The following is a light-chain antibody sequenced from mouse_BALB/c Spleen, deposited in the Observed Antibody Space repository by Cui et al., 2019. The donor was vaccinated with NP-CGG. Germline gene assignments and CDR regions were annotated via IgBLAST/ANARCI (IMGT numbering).Light chain of an antibody. CDR2: GTN. CDR3: ALWYSNHWV. V-gene: IGLV1*01. J-gene: IGLJ1*01. CDR1: TGAVTTSNY. Sequence: QAAVTSESALTTSPGETVTLTCRSSTGAVTTSNYANWVQEKPDHLFTGLMGGTNNRAPGVPARFSGSLIEDKAALTITGAQTEDEAIYFCALWYSNHWVFGGGTKLTVL.